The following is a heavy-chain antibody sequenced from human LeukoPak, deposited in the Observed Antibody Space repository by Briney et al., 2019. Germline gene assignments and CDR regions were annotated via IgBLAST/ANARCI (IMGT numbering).Heavy chain of an antibody. CDR3: ARGDLNDSRYFDR. CDR1: GGSIRSYS. D-gene: IGHD1-1*01. J-gene: IGHJ2*01. Sequence: SETLSLTCTVSGGSIRSYSWSWLRQPPGKGLECIGYIYYSRSTNYNPSLKSRVTISVDTSKNQFSLKLSSVTAADTAVYHCARGDLNDSRYFDRWGRRTLVTVSS. CDR2: IYYSRST. V-gene: IGHV4-59*01.